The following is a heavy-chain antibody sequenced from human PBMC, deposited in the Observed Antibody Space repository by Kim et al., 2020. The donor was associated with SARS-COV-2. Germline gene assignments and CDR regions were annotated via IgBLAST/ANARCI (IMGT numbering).Heavy chain of an antibody. Sequence: GGSLRLSCAASGFTFSDFAFHWVRQAPGKGLEWVAVISDDANNKYDAESVKGRFTISRDNSKNTLYLQMNSLRAEDTAVYYCARGGDSSSWSIGEAFDFWGRGTMVTVSS. CDR3: ARGGDSSSWSIGEAFDF. CDR2: ISDDANNK. D-gene: IGHD6-13*01. CDR1: GFTFSDFA. V-gene: IGHV3-30*04. J-gene: IGHJ3*01.